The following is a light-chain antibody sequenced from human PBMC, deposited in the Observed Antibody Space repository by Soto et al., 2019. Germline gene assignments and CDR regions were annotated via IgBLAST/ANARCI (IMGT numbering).Light chain of an antibody. CDR1: QSISSW. J-gene: IGKJ1*01. CDR2: KAC. Sequence: DVHMTQSPSTLSGSVADRVIISRRASQSISSWLAWYQQKPGKAPKLLIYKACTLKSGVTSRFSGSGSGTEFTLTINSLQPDDFATYYCQHYHSYSEAFGQGTKVDIK. V-gene: IGKV1-5*03. CDR3: QHYHSYSEA.